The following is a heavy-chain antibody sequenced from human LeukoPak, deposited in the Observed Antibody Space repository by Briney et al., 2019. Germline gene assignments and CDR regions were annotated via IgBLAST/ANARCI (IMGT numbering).Heavy chain of an antibody. D-gene: IGHD6-13*01. CDR2: IRYDGSNQ. Sequence: GGSLRLSCAASGFTFSSYGMHWVRQAPGKGLEWVAFIRYDGSNQYSADSVKGRFTISRDNSKNTLYLQMNSLRAEDTAVYYCAKDHFGSSWPYYIDYWGQGTLVTVFS. V-gene: IGHV3-30*02. CDR1: GFTFSSYG. J-gene: IGHJ4*02. CDR3: AKDHFGSSWPYYIDY.